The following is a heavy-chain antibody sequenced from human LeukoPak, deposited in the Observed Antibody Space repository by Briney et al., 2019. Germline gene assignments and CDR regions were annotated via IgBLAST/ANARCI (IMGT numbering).Heavy chain of an antibody. CDR2: IKYDGSEK. D-gene: IGHD3-10*01. V-gene: IGHV3-7*03. CDR1: GFTFSNYW. J-gene: IGHJ5*01. Sequence: GGSLRLSCTASGFTFSNYWMSWVRQAPNKGLEWVANIKYDGSEKYYVDSVKGRLTISRDNAKNSLYLQMNSLGAEDTAVYYCAREPVRKRWFDSWGQGTLVTVSS. CDR3: AREPVRKRWFDS.